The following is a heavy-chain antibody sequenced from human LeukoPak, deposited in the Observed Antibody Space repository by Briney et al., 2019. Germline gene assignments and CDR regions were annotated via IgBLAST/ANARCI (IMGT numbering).Heavy chain of an antibody. J-gene: IGHJ4*02. CDR1: SGSISSSSYY. CDR3: GRLTIYASGEDS. CDR2: IYYSGST. D-gene: IGHD2/OR15-2a*01. V-gene: IGHV4-39*01. Sequence: PSETLSLTCTVSSGSISSSSYYWGWIRQPPGKGLEWIGSIYYSGSTYYDPSLKSRVTISVDTSKNQFSLKLSSVTAADTAVYYCGRLTIYASGEDSWGQGTLVTVSS.